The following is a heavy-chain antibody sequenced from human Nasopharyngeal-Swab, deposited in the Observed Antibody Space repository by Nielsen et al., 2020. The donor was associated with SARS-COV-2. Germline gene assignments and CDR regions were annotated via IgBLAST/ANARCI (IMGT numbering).Heavy chain of an antibody. CDR2: ISYDGSNK. D-gene: IGHD6-19*01. Sequence: GGSLRLSCAASGFTFSSYGMHWVRQAPGKGLEWVAVISYDGSNKYYADSVKGRFTISRDNSKNTPYLQMNSLRAEDTAVYYCAKDFSLIAVAGTGPYWGRGTLVTVSS. CDR3: AKDFSLIAVAGTGPY. J-gene: IGHJ4*02. V-gene: IGHV3-30*18. CDR1: GFTFSSYG.